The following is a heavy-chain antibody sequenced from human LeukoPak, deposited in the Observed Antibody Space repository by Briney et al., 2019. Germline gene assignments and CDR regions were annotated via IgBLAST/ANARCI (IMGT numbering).Heavy chain of an antibody. J-gene: IGHJ4*02. Sequence: GGSLRLSCAASGFTFSSYTMTWVRQAPGKGLEWVSYISGSSTTIYYADSVKGRFTISRDNAKNSLYLQMNSLRDEDTAVYYCARDVLSYVDSGVDYWGEGTLVTVSS. CDR1: GFTFSSYT. D-gene: IGHD2-2*01. CDR2: ISGSSTTI. V-gene: IGHV3-48*02. CDR3: ARDVLSYVDSGVDY.